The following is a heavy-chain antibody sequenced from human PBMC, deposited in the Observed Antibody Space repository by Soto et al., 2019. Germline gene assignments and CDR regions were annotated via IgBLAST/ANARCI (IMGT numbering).Heavy chain of an antibody. J-gene: IGHJ4*02. D-gene: IGHD2-15*01. CDR1: GFTLTSYA. Sequence: EVQLLESGGGLVQPGGSRRLSCAASGFTLTSYAMSWVRQAAGKGLEWVAAISASGRETFYADSFKGRFTISRDNSRNTLSLQMNGLRLDDAAVYYCAKSERITVSIAAFHGDSWGQGTLVTVSS. CDR2: ISASGRET. V-gene: IGHV3-23*01. CDR3: AKSERITVSIAAFHGDS.